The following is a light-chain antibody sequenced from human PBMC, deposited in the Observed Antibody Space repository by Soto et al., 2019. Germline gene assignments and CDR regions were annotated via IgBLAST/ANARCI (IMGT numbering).Light chain of an antibody. V-gene: IGLV1-51*02. Sequence: QSVLTQPPSVSAAPGQKVTISCSGSSADIGNNYVSWYQHLPGTAPKLLIYETSQRPSGIPDRFSGSKSGTSATLGITGLQTVDEADYYCGTWDSSLSADVFGTGTKVTVL. CDR1: SADIGNNY. CDR2: ETS. CDR3: GTWDSSLSADV. J-gene: IGLJ1*01.